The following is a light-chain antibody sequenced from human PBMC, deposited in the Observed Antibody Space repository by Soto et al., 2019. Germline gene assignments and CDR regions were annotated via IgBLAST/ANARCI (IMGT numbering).Light chain of an antibody. CDR3: TSYTGSSTFVV. CDR2: EVS. V-gene: IGLV2-18*02. Sequence: QSALTQPPSVSGSPGQSVTISCTGTSSDVGSYNRVSWYQQPPVTAPTLMIYEVSNRPSGVPDRFSGSKSGNTASLTISGLQAEDEADYYCTSYTGSSTFVVFGGGTRLTVL. J-gene: IGLJ2*01. CDR1: SSDVGSYNR.